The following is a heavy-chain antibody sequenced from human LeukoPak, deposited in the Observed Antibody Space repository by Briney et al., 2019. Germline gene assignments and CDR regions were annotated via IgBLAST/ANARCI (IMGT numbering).Heavy chain of an antibody. CDR2: INSDGSST. CDR1: GFTFSSYW. V-gene: IGHV3-74*01. J-gene: IGHJ6*03. Sequence: GGSLRLSCAASGFTFSSYWMHWVRQAPGEGLVWVSRINSDGSSTSYADSVKGRFTISRDNAKNTLYLQMNSLRAEDTAVYYCARGTGYPYYYYYMDVWGKGTTVTVSS. D-gene: IGHD1-1*01. CDR3: ARGTGYPYYYYYMDV.